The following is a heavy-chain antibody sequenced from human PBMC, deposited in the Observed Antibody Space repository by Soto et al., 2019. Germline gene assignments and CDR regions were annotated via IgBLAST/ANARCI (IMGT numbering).Heavy chain of an antibody. CDR3: AREEVAYFDSGSHNWFDP. V-gene: IGHV4-4*02. CDR1: SGSVSSSNW. CDR2: IHHSGNS. Sequence: PSETLSLTCAVSSGSVSSSNWWSWVRQPPGKGLEWMGEIHHSGNSNYNPSLKSRVTISLDKSKNQISLELSSVTAADTAVYYCAREEVAYFDSGSHNWFDPWGQGTLVTVSS. J-gene: IGHJ5*02. D-gene: IGHD3-10*01.